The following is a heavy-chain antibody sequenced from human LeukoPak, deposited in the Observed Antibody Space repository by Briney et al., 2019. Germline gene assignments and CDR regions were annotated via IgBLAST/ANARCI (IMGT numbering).Heavy chain of an antibody. V-gene: IGHV1-46*01. CDR2: INPSGGST. CDR1: GYTFTSYY. J-gene: IGHJ5*02. D-gene: IGHD3-10*01. CDR3: ARDVRPDNWFDP. Sequence: GASVKVSGKASGYTFTSYYMHWVRQAPGQGLEWMGIINPSGGSTSYAQKFQGRVTMTRDTSTSTVYMELSSLRSEDTAVYYCARDVRPDNWFDPWGQGTLVTVSS.